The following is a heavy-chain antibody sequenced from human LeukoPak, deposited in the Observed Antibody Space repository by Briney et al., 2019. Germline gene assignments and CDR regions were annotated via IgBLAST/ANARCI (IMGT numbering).Heavy chain of an antibody. CDR2: IRYDGSNK. CDR1: GFTFSSYG. J-gene: IGHJ4*02. Sequence: GGSLRLSCAASGFTFSSYGMHWVRQAPGKGLEWVAFIRYDGSNKYYADSVKGRFTISRDNSKNTLYLQMDSLRAEDTAVYYCAKARTGYSYGSFDYWGQGTLVTVSS. V-gene: IGHV3-30*02. D-gene: IGHD5-18*01. CDR3: AKARTGYSYGSFDY.